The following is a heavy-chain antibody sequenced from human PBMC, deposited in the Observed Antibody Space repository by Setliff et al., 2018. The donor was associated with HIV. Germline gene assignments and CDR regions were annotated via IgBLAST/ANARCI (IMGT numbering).Heavy chain of an antibody. CDR2: IYHSGTT. CDR3: ARQGDGFDY. V-gene: IGHV4-38-2*01. CDR1: GYSISSGYY. Sequence: SETLSLTCAVSGYSISSGYYWGWIRQTPGKGLEWIGSIYHSGTTYYNPSLRSRVTISVDTSKNQFSLKLSSVTAADTAVYYCARQGDGFDYWGQGTLVTVSS. J-gene: IGHJ4*02.